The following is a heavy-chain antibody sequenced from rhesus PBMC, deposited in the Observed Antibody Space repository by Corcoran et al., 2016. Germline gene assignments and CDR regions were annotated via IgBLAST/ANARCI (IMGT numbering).Heavy chain of an antibody. CDR3: ARIASSWSNFDY. J-gene: IGHJ4*01. CDR2: IYSSGGGT. V-gene: IGHV4-93*02. Sequence: QVQLQESGPGVVKPSETLSLTCAVSGGSISSSNWWSWIRQSPGKGLEWIVGIYSSGGGTEYNPSLQSRVTISIDTSKNQFSLKLSSVTAADTAVYYCARIASSWSNFDYWGQGVLVTVSS. CDR1: GGSISSSNW. D-gene: IGHD6-13*01.